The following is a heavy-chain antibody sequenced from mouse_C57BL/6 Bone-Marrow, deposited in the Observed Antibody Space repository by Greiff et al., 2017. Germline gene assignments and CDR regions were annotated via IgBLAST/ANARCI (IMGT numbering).Heavy chain of an antibody. CDR3: ARLEFDGSSGDWYFDV. CDR2: IYPRDGSN. Sequence: LVESGPELVKPGASVKLSRKASGYTFTSYDINWVKQRPGQGLEWIGWIYPRDGSNKYNEKFKGKATLTVDTSSSTAYMELHSLTSEDAAVYFCARLEFDGSSGDWYFDVWGTGTTVTVSS. V-gene: IGHV1-85*01. D-gene: IGHD1-1*01. CDR1: GYTFTSYD. J-gene: IGHJ1*03.